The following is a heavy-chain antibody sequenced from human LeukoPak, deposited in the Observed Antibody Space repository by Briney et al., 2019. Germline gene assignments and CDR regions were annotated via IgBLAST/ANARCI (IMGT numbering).Heavy chain of an antibody. V-gene: IGHV4-4*07. CDR2: IYGSGGS. CDR3: ARRWNYGRNYYIDV. Sequence: SETLSLTCNVSGDSFSNYYWSWIRQPAGRGLEWIGRIYGSGGSNYNPSLKSRVSISVDKSKNRFSLRLTSVTATDTAVYYCARRWNYGRNYYIDVWGNGATVSVSS. CDR1: GDSFSNYY. D-gene: IGHD1-7*01. J-gene: IGHJ6*03.